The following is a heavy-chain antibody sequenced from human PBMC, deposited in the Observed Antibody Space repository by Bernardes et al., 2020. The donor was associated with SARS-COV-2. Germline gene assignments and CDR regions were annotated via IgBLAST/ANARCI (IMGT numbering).Heavy chain of an antibody. V-gene: IGHV5-51*01. CDR2: IYPGDSDT. Sequence: GESLKISCKGSGYSFTSYWIGWVRQMPGKGLEWMGIIYPGDSDTRYSPSFQGQVTISADKSISTAYLQWSSLKAADTAVYYCARGRSESSWLYYYYGMDVWGQGTTVTVSS. CDR3: ARGRSESSWLYYYYGMDV. CDR1: GYSFTSYW. J-gene: IGHJ6*02. D-gene: IGHD2-2*01.